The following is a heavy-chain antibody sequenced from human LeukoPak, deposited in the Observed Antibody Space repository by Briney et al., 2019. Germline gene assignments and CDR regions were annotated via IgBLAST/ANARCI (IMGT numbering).Heavy chain of an antibody. CDR3: AKEKNSGYYYHFDY. CDR2: VSGGGGST. V-gene: IGHV3-23*01. Sequence: GGSLRLSCAASGFTFTNFGMSWVRQAPGKGLEWVSAVSGGGGSTFFADSVKGRFTISRDNSKNTVYLQMNSLRAEDTAIYYCAKEKNSGYYYHFDYWGQGTLVTVSS. J-gene: IGHJ4*02. CDR1: GFTFTNFG. D-gene: IGHD3-22*01.